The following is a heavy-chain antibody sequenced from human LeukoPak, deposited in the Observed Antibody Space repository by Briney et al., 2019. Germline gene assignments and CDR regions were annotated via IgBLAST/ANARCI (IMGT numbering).Heavy chain of an antibody. CDR3: AREGFLDY. Sequence: GGSLRLSCAASGFTFSRSCMSWVRQAPGKGLEWLANMNQDGSEKNYVDSVKGRFTISRDNGKNSLYLQMNSLRAEDTAVYYCAREGFLDYWGQGTLVTVSS. CDR2: MNQDGSEK. J-gene: IGHJ4*02. D-gene: IGHD3-3*01. V-gene: IGHV3-7*01. CDR1: GFTFSRSC.